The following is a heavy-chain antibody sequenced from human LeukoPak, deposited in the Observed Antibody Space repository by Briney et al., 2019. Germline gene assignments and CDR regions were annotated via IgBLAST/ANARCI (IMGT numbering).Heavy chain of an antibody. CDR1: GFTFIGYG. Sequence: GGSLRLSCEASGFTFIGYGMHWVRQAPGKGLEWVAGISYDGSNQYYTDSVKGRFTISRDNSKNTLYLQMNSLRPEDTAVYYCAKSDYGDYCFDSWGQGTLVTVSS. V-gene: IGHV3-30*18. CDR3: AKSDYGDYCFDS. J-gene: IGHJ4*02. CDR2: ISYDGSNQ. D-gene: IGHD4-17*01.